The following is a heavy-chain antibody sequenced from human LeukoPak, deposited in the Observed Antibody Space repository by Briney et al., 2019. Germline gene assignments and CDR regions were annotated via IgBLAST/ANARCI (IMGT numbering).Heavy chain of an antibody. CDR3: GRYYVMDV. Sequence: GRSLRLSCAASGFTFSRHGMHWVRQGPGKGLEWVAVIWYDGSNKYYADSVKGRFTISRDNSKSTLYLQMNSLRAEDTAVYYCGRYYVMDVWGQGTSVTVSS. CDR1: GFTFSRHG. J-gene: IGHJ6*02. CDR2: IWYDGSNK. V-gene: IGHV3-33*01.